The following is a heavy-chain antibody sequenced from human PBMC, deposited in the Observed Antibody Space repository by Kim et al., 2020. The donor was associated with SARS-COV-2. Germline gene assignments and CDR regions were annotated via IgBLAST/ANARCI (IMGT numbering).Heavy chain of an antibody. CDR1: GGTFSSYA. J-gene: IGHJ4*02. Sequence: SVKVSCKASGGTFSSYAISWVRQAPGQGLEWMGGIIPIFGTANYAQKFQGRVTITADESTSTAYMELSSLRSEDTAVYYCARHMVRGVITLYYFDYWGQGTLVTVSS. V-gene: IGHV1-69*13. CDR2: IIPIFGTA. D-gene: IGHD3-10*01. CDR3: ARHMVRGVITLYYFDY.